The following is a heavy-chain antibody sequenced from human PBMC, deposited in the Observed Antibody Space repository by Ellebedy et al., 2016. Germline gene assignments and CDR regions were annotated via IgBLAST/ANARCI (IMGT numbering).Heavy chain of an antibody. CDR2: ISRGGEA. CDR3: TRDANEWFRDY. V-gene: IGHV3-21*06. Sequence: GESLKISCVASGFTFSISGMTWIRQAPGKALEWVATISRGGEAYYPDPLKGRFTISRDNAMNSVYLQLNSLNVDDTAVYYCTRDANEWFRDYWGQGTLVTVSS. J-gene: IGHJ4*02. D-gene: IGHD3-3*01. CDR1: GFTFSISG.